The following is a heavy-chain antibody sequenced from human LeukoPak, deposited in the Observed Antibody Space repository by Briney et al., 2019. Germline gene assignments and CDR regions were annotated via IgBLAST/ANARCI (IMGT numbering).Heavy chain of an antibody. CDR3: ARGGRIYDIVYATTDY. Sequence: SETLSLTCTVSGYSISSGYYWGWIRQPPGKGLEWIGNIFHSGSTYYNLSLKSRLSLSVDTSKNHFSLKLTSVTAPDTAVYYCARGGRIYDIVYATTDYWGPGTLVTVSS. CDR2: IFHSGST. V-gene: IGHV4-38-2*02. J-gene: IGHJ4*02. CDR1: GYSISSGYY. D-gene: IGHD2-8*01.